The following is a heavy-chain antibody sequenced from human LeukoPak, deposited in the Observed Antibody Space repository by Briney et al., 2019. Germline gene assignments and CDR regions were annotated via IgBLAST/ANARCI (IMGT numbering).Heavy chain of an antibody. CDR2: ISGSGGST. D-gene: IGHD5-12*01. J-gene: IGHJ4*02. Sequence: GGSLRLSCAASGFTFSSYAMSWVRQAPGKGLEWVSAISGSGGSTYYADSVKGRFTIYRDNSKNTLYLQMNSLRAEDTAVYYCAKHSVAPNPPAYFDYWGQGTLVTVSS. V-gene: IGHV3-23*01. CDR1: GFTFSSYA. CDR3: AKHSVAPNPPAYFDY.